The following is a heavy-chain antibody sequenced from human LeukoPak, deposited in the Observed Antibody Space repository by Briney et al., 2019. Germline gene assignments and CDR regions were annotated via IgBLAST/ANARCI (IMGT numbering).Heavy chain of an antibody. D-gene: IGHD2-21*02. J-gene: IGHJ3*02. Sequence: SETLSLTCTVSGGSISSYYWSWIRQPPGKGLERIGYIYYSGSTNYNPSLKSRVTISVDTSKNQFSLKLSSVTAADTAVYYCARVTPGWHAFDIWGQGTMVTVSS. V-gene: IGHV4-59*08. CDR3: ARVTPGWHAFDI. CDR2: IYYSGST. CDR1: GGSISSYY.